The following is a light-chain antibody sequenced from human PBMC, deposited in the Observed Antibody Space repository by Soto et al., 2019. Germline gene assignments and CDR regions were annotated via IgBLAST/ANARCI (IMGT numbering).Light chain of an antibody. CDR1: QSVHSH. Sequence: ETVMTQSPVTLSVSPGERVTLSCRASQSVHSHLAWYQQKPGQAPRLLIFGASTRATGIPARFSGSGSGTEFTLTISSLQSEDFVVYYCQQYNNWPRTFGQGTKVDIK. CDR3: QQYNNWPRT. J-gene: IGKJ1*01. V-gene: IGKV3-15*01. CDR2: GAS.